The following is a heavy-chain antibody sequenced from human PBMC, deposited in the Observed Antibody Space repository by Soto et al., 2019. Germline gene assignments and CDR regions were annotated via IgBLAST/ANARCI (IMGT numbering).Heavy chain of an antibody. Sequence: ASVKVSCKASGGTFSSYAISWVRQAPGQGLEWMGGIIPILGIANYAQKFQGRVTITADKSTSTAYMELSSLRSEDTAVYYCARCQWELVGFYYYYGMAVWGQGTTVTISS. CDR2: IIPILGIA. V-gene: IGHV1-69*10. CDR1: GGTFSSYA. J-gene: IGHJ6*01. CDR3: ARCQWELVGFYYYYGMAV. D-gene: IGHD1-26*01.